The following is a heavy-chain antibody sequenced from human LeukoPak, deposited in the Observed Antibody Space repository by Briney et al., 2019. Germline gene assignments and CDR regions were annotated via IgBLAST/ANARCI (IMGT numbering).Heavy chain of an antibody. CDR3: ARDGRWINGYMDL. D-gene: IGHD2-2*03. V-gene: IGHV3-7*01. CDR2: INQDGSEK. CDR1: GGSFSGYY. Sequence: ETLSLTCAVYGGSFSGYYWSWIRQPPGKGLEWVANINQDGSEKFYADSVKGRFTISRDNANNSMFLQMNSLRVEDTAVFYCARDGRWINGYMDLWGKGTTVTVSS. J-gene: IGHJ6*04.